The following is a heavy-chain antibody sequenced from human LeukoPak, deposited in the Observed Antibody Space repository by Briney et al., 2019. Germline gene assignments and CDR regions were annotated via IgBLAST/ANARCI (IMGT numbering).Heavy chain of an antibody. D-gene: IGHD3-22*01. CDR1: GLTLSIYS. CDR2: ISSSSSYI. J-gene: IGHJ4*02. CDR3: ARDPSYYYDSSGSNYFDY. Sequence: GGSLRLSCAASGLTLSIYSMNWVRQAPGKGLEWVSSISSSSSYIYYADSVKGRFTISRDNAKNSLYLQMNSLRAEDTAVYYCARDPSYYYDSSGSNYFDYWGQGTLVTVSS. V-gene: IGHV3-21*01.